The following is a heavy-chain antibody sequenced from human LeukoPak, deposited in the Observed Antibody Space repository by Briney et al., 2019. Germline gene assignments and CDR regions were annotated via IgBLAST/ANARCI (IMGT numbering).Heavy chain of an antibody. J-gene: IGHJ4*02. V-gene: IGHV4-34*01. CDR3: ARGLPHFDY. CDR2: INHSGST. Sequence: SETLSLTCAVYGGSFSGYYWSWIRQPPGKGLEWIGEINHSGSTNYNPSLKSRVTISVDTSKNQFSLKLSSVTAADTAVYCCARGLPHFDYWGQGTLVTVSS. CDR1: GGSFSGYY.